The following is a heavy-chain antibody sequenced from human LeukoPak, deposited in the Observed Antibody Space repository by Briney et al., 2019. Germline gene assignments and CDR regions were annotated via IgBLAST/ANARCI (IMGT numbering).Heavy chain of an antibody. CDR3: ARGETSSYDY. V-gene: IGHV3-53*01. CDR2: IYSGGNT. D-gene: IGHD2-2*01. CDR1: GLIVSNNY. Sequence: GGSLRLSCADSGLIVSNNYMTWARQAPGKGLEWVSNIYSGGNTYYADSVKGRFTISRDNSKNTVYLQMNSLRAEDTAVYYCARGETSSYDYWGQGTLVTVSS. J-gene: IGHJ4*02.